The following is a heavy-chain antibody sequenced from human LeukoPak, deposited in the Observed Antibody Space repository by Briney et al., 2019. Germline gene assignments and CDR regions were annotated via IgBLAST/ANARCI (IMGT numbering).Heavy chain of an antibody. CDR3: ARDLHDYAGLQAFDI. CDR2: IIPILGIA. J-gene: IGHJ3*02. CDR1: GYTFISYA. Sequence: ASVTVSCKASGYTFISYAISWVRQAPGQGLEWMGRIIPILGIANYAQKFQGRVTITADKSTSTAYMELSSLRSEDTAVYYCARDLHDYAGLQAFDIWGQGTMVTVSS. V-gene: IGHV1-69*04. D-gene: IGHD4-23*01.